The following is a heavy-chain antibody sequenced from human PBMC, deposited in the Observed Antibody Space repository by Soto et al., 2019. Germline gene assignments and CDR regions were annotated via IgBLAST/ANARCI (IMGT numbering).Heavy chain of an antibody. CDR3: ARGEAYNWPYGMDV. CDR2: IIPIFGTA. V-gene: IGHV1-69*06. J-gene: IGHJ6*02. CDR1: GGTFSSYA. Sequence: SLKVSCKASGGTFSSYAISWVRQAPGQGLEWMGGIIPIFGTANYAQKFQGRVTITADKSTSTAYMELSSLRSEDTAVYYCARGEAYNWPYGMDVWGQGTTVTVSS. D-gene: IGHD1-20*01.